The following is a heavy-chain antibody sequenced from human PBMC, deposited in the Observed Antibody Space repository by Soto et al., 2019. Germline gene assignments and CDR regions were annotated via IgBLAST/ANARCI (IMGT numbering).Heavy chain of an antibody. CDR1: GFTFRSYS. CDR3: ARPIGVADEEGDY. J-gene: IGHJ4*02. V-gene: IGHV3-48*02. D-gene: IGHD3-22*01. Sequence: PGGSLRLSCAASGFTFRSYSINWVRQAPGKGLEWVSYISSSSSTIYCADSVKGRFTISRDNAKNSLYLQMNSLRDEDTAVYYCARPIGVADEEGDYWGQGTLVTVSS. CDR2: ISSSSSTI.